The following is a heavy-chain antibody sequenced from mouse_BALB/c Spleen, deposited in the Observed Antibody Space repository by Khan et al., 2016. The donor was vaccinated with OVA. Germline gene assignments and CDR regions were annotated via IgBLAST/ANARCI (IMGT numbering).Heavy chain of an antibody. CDR1: GFTFSTFA. CDR3: ARPPYGNCAY. CDR2: INSDGDYT. V-gene: IGHV5-9-3*01. Sequence: EVELVESGGGLVKPGGSLKLSCAASGFTFSTFAMSWVRQTPEMRLEWVTTINSDGDYTYYPDSVTGRFTVSRDNARNTLALQMSSLRSEDTAMYYCARPPYGNCAYWGQGTLVTVSA. D-gene: IGHD2-1*01. J-gene: IGHJ3*01.